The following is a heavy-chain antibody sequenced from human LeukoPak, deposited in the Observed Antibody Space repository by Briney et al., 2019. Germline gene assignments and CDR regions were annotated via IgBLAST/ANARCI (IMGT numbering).Heavy chain of an antibody. CDR1: GGSLSSYY. J-gene: IGHJ4*02. CDR2: IYTSGST. CDR3: ARVIRGYCSSTSCSPYFDY. Sequence: SETRSLTCTVSGGSLSSYYWSWVRQPAGKGLEWIGRIYTSGSTNYNPCVKSRITMSVDTSKTQFSLKLSSVTAADTAVYYCARVIRGYCSSTSCSPYFDYWGQGTLVTVSS. V-gene: IGHV4-4*07. D-gene: IGHD2-2*01.